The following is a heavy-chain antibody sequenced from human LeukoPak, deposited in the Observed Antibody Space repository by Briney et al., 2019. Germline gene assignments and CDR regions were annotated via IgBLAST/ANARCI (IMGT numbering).Heavy chain of an antibody. CDR1: GGSFSGYY. D-gene: IGHD6-19*01. V-gene: IGHV4-34*01. Sequence: PSETLSLTCAVYGGSFSGYYWSWIRQPPGKGLEWIGEINHSGSTNYNPSLKSRVTISVDTSKNQFSLKLSSVTAADTAVYYCAREDSSGWYRYFDLWGRGTLVTVSS. J-gene: IGHJ2*01. CDR3: AREDSSGWYRYFDL. CDR2: INHSGST.